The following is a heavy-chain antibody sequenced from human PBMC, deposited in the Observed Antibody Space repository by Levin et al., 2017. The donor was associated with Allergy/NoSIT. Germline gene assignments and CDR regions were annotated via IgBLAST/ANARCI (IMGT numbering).Heavy chain of an antibody. V-gene: IGHV4-30-2*01. CDR2: IYLSGST. CDR1: GGSISSCGYS. D-gene: IGHD5-18*01. CDR3: ARVVGYSYCYYFDY. Sequence: SETLSLTCAVSGGSISSCGYSWSWIRPPPGTGREWIGNIYLSGSTNDNPSLKSRVTISVDRTKNQFSLKLSTVTAADTAVYYCARVVGYSYCYYFDYWGPGTLVTVSS. J-gene: IGHJ4*02.